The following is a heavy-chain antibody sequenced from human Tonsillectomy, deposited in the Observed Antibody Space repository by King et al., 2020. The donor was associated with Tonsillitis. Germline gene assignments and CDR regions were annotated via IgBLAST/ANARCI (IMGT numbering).Heavy chain of an antibody. Sequence: HVQLPQWGAGLLKPSATLSLTCAVYGGSFSGYYWSWIRQPPGKGLEWIGEINHSGSTNYNPSLKSRVTISVDTSKNQISLKLSSVTAADTAVYYCARGTRRYPAMVPLDYWGQGTLVTVSS. CDR3: ARGTRRYPAMVPLDY. V-gene: IGHV4-34*01. D-gene: IGHD5-18*01. J-gene: IGHJ4*02. CDR1: GGSFSGYY. CDR2: INHSGST.